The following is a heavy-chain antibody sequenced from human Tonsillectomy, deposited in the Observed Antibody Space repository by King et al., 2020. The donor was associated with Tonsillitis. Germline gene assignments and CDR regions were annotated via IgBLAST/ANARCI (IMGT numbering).Heavy chain of an antibody. D-gene: IGHD3-3*01. J-gene: IGHJ6*02. CDR3: AGDDTMGYYYYYGMDV. CDR1: GFTFSTYG. CDR2: ISYDGSNK. Sequence: VQLVESGGGVVQPGRSLRLSCAASGFTFSTYGMHWVRQAPGKGLEWVAVISYDGSNKYYVHSVKGRFTISRDNSKNTLYLPMNSLRAEDTAVYYCAGDDTMGYYYYYGMDVWGQGTTVTVSS. V-gene: IGHV3-33*05.